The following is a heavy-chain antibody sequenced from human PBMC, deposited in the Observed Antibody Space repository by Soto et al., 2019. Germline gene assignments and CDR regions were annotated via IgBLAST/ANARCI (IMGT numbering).Heavy chain of an antibody. CDR2: ISYDGSNK. CDR1: GFTFSSYG. J-gene: IGHJ4*02. CDR3: ARGPGSSSGYYSTDY. V-gene: IGHV3-30*03. Sequence: PGGSLRLSCAASGFTFSSYGMHWVRQAPGKGLEWVAVISYDGSNKYYADSVKGRFTISRDNSKNTLYLQMNSLRAEDTAVYYCARGPGSSSGYYSTDYWGQGTLVTVSS. D-gene: IGHD3-22*01.